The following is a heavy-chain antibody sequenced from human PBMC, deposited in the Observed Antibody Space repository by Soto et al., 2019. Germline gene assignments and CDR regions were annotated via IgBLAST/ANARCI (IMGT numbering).Heavy chain of an antibody. V-gene: IGHV3-30*18. CDR3: AKRGYGRYNWFDP. D-gene: IGHD5-18*01. CDR2: ISYDGSNK. Sequence: VGSLRLSCAASGFTFSSYGMHWVRQAPGKGLEWVAVISYDGSNKYYADSVKGRFTISRDNSKNTLYLQMNSLRAEDTAVYYCAKRGYGRYNWFDPWGQGTLVTVSS. CDR1: GFTFSSYG. J-gene: IGHJ5*02.